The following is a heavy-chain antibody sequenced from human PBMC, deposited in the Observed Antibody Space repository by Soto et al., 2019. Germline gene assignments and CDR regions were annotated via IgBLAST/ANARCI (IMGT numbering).Heavy chain of an antibody. V-gene: IGHV4-34*01. Sequence: SETLSLTCAVYGGSFSGYYWDWIRQPPGKGLEWIGEINRSGSTNYKPSLKSRVTISVDTSKNQFSLKLSSVTAADTAVYYCARGSGSYEPWGQGTLVTVSS. CDR1: GGSFSGYY. CDR2: INRSGST. CDR3: ARGSGSYEP. J-gene: IGHJ5*02. D-gene: IGHD3-10*01.